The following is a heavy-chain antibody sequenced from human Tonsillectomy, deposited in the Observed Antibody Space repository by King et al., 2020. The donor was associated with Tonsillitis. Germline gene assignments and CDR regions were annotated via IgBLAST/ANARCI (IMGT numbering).Heavy chain of an antibody. CDR2: IYYSGST. CDR3: ASKPMVRGVGNDY. V-gene: IGHV4-39*07. J-gene: IGHJ4*02. CDR1: GGSISSSSYY. Sequence: QLQESGPGLVKPSETLSLTCTVSGGSISSSSYYWGWIRQPPGKGLEWIGSIYYSGSTYYNPSLKSRVTISVDTSKNQFSLKLSSVTAADTAVYYCASKPMVRGVGNDYWGQGTLVTVSS. D-gene: IGHD3-10*01.